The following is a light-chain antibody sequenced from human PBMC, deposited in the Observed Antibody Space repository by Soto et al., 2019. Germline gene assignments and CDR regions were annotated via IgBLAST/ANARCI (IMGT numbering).Light chain of an antibody. CDR1: SNDVGGYNY. CDR2: DVS. Sequence: QSVLTQPRSVSGSPGQSVTISCTGTSNDVGGYNYVSWYQQHPGKAPKLMIYDVSKRPSGVPDRFSGSKSGNTASLTISGLQAEDEADYYCCSYAGSYTLGGFGGGTKVTVL. V-gene: IGLV2-11*01. CDR3: CSYAGSYTLGG. J-gene: IGLJ2*01.